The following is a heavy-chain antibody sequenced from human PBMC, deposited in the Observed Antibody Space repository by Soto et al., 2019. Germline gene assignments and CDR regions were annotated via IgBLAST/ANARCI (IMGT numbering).Heavy chain of an antibody. CDR3: AIGGTPIDY. J-gene: IGHJ4*02. V-gene: IGHV1-18*01. CDR1: GYTFTNLG. D-gene: IGHD3-16*01. Sequence: QVQLVQSGAEVKKPGASVKVSCKASGYTFTNLGIRWVRQAPGHGLEWMGWISAYNGNTNYAQKFQGRVTMTTDTPTRTAYMEVRSLRFDDTAVYYCAIGGTPIDYWGQGTLVTVSS. CDR2: ISAYNGNT.